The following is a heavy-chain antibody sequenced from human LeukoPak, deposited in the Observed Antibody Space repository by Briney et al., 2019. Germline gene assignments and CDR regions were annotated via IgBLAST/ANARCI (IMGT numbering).Heavy chain of an antibody. CDR2: ISGSGGNT. CDR3: AKRYCTTTSCSYYFYYGMDV. Sequence: GGSLKLSCAASGFTFSSYAMNWVRQAPGKGLEWVSAISGSGGNTYYADSVKGRFTISRDNSKNTLFLQMDSLRAEDTAVYYCAKRYCTTTSCSYYFYYGMDVWGQGTTVTVSS. V-gene: IGHV3-23*01. D-gene: IGHD2-2*01. J-gene: IGHJ6*02. CDR1: GFTFSSYA.